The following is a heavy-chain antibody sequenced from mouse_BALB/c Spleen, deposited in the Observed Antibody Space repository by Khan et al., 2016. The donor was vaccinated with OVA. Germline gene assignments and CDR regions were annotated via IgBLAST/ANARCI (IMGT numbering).Heavy chain of an antibody. CDR2: IWAGGST. J-gene: IGHJ2*01. D-gene: IGHD3-2*02. CDR1: GFSLTTYG. V-gene: IGHV2-9*02. Sequence: QVQLKESGPGLVAPSQSLSITCTVSGFSLTTYGVHWVRQPPGKGLEWLGLIWAGGSTNYNSALMSRLSISKDSSKSQVFLKMNSLQTDDTAMYYCARDKGYDRYFDYWGQGTTLTVSS. CDR3: ARDKGYDRYFDY.